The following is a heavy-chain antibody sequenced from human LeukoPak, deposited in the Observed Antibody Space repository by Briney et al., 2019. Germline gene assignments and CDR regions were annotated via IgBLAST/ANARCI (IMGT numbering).Heavy chain of an antibody. CDR2: INGSGGST. CDR3: AKKYSTGLDP. V-gene: IGHV3-23*01. Sequence: GGSLRLSCAASGFTFTTYWMGWVRQAPGKGLEWVSDINGSGGSTYYADSVKGRLTISRDNSKNTLYLQMNSLRAEDTAVYYCAKKYSTGLDPWGQGTLVTVSS. D-gene: IGHD1-26*01. J-gene: IGHJ5*02. CDR1: GFTFTTYW.